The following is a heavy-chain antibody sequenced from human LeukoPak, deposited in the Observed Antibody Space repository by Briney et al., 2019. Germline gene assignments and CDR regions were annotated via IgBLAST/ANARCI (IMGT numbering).Heavy chain of an antibody. V-gene: IGHV3-30*02. CDR1: GFTFRSHD. D-gene: IGHD2-8*01. CDR2: VRFGGSDK. J-gene: IGHJ3*02. Sequence: GGSLRLSCAASGFTFRSHDMHWVRQAPGKGLEWVTFVRFGGSDKKYADSVKGRFTISRDNSKNTLFLQMMSLRDEDTAVYYCAKSLYPDAFDIWGQGTMVTVS. CDR3: AKSLYPDAFDI.